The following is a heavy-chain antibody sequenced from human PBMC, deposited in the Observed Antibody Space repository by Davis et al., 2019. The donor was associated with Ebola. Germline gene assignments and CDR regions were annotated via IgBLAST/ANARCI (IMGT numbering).Heavy chain of an antibody. Sequence: LRLSCTVSGGSISSGDYYWSWIRQPPGKGLEWIGYIYYSGSTYYNPSLKSRVTISVDTSKNQFSLKLSSVTAADTAVYYCARAHHSSSWHRYGFDYWGQGTLVTVSS. CDR2: IYYSGST. CDR3: ARAHHSSSWHRYGFDY. J-gene: IGHJ4*02. CDR1: GGSISSGDYY. D-gene: IGHD6-13*01. V-gene: IGHV4-30-4*01.